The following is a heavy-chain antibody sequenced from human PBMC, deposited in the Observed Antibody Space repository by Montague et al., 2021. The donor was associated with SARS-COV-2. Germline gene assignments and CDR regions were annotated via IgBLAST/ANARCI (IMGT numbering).Heavy chain of an antibody. Sequence: TLSLTCTVSGGSISSGSYYWSWIRQPAGKGLEWIGRIYTSGSTNYNPSLKSRVTISVDTSKNQFSLKLSSVTAADTAVYYRARGVLRYFDWTSPFDYWGQGTLVTVPS. CDR2: IYTSGST. J-gene: IGHJ4*02. V-gene: IGHV4-61*02. D-gene: IGHD3-9*01. CDR3: ARGVLRYFDWTSPFDY. CDR1: GGSISSGSYY.